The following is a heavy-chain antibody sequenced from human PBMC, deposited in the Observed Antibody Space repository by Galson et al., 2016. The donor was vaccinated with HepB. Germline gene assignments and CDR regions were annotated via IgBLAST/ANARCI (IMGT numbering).Heavy chain of an antibody. CDR3: ARLMMGDYVPFDI. V-gene: IGHV4-59*02. J-gene: IGHJ3*02. CDR1: DDSVSGYF. CDR2: VYSSGST. Sequence: SETLSLTCSVSDDSVSGYFWAWIRQPPGKGLECIGYVYSSGSTTYNPSLKSRLTMSVDTSKTKISLRLTSVTAADPAVYYCARLMMGDYVPFDIWGQGTMVTVSS. D-gene: IGHD4-17*01.